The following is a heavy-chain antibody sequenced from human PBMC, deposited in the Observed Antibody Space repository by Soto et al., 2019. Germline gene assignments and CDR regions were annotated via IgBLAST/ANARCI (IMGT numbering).Heavy chain of an antibody. V-gene: IGHV3-7*03. J-gene: IGHJ4*02. CDR3: ARVSEQWLVSRFTSGIDY. CDR1: GFTFSSYW. Sequence: EVQLVESGGGLVQPGGSLRLSCAASGFTFSSYWMSWVRQAPGKGLEWVANIKQDGSEKYYVDSVKGRFTISRDNAKNSLYLQMNSLRAEDTAVYYCARVSEQWLVSRFTSGIDYWGQGTLVTLSS. CDR2: IKQDGSEK. D-gene: IGHD6-19*01.